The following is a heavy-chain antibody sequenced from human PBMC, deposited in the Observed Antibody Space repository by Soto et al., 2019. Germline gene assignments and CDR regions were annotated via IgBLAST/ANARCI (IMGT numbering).Heavy chain of an antibody. CDR1: GYTFTSYY. Sequence: ASVKVSCKASGYTFTSYYMHWVRQAPGQRLEWMGRINASNGNTRYSQKFQGRVTITRDTSASTAYMELSSLRSEDTAVYYCAIDGEGDDYYMDVWGKGTTVTVSS. J-gene: IGHJ6*03. CDR2: INASNGNT. D-gene: IGHD4-17*01. CDR3: AIDGEGDDYYMDV. V-gene: IGHV1-3*01.